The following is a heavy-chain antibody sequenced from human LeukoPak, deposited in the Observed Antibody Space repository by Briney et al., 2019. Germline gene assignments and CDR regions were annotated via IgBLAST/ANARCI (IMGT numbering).Heavy chain of an antibody. V-gene: IGHV3-21*05. D-gene: IGHD3-10*01. CDR3: ARRGPFFDY. Sequence: GRSLRLSCTASGFTYSDPGMNWVRQAPGKGLEWISYISSTSSDIYYLDSVMGRFTTSTANTTNSLYLQMNSLRAEDTSIYYCARRGPFFDYWGQGILVTVSS. J-gene: IGHJ4*02. CDR2: ISSTSSDI. CDR1: GFTYSDPG.